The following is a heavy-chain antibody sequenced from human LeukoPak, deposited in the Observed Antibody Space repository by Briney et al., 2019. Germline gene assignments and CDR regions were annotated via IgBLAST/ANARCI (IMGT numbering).Heavy chain of an antibody. CDR1: GGSINTPNYY. J-gene: IGHJ4*02. Sequence: PSETLSLTCTVSGGSINTPNYYWGWIRQTPGKGLEWIGNIFYSGGTYYSPSLTSRVTISLDTSKNQFSLKLSSVTAADTAVYYCARGSSISIYYFDYWGQGTLVTVSS. CDR2: IFYSGGT. D-gene: IGHD2-2*01. CDR3: ARGSSISIYYFDY. V-gene: IGHV4-39*07.